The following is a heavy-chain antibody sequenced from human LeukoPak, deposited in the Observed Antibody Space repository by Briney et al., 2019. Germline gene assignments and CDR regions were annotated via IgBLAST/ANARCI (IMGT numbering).Heavy chain of an antibody. CDR3: ARDYSTSCRKLDAFDI. D-gene: IGHD2-2*01. CDR1: GFTFSSYW. Sequence: GGSLRLSCAASGFTFSSYWMSWVRQAPGKGLEWVANIKQDGSEKYYVDSVKGRFTISRDNAKNSLYLQMNSLRAEDTAVYYCARDYSTSCRKLDAFDIWGQGTMVTVSS. V-gene: IGHV3-7*01. J-gene: IGHJ3*02. CDR2: IKQDGSEK.